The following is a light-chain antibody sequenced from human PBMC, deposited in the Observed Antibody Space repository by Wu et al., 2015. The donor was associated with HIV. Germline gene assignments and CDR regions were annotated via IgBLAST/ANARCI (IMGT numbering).Light chain of an antibody. Sequence: DIQMTQSPSSLSASVGDRVTITCRASQSISNFLNWYQQKPGKAPKVLIYAASSLQSGVPSRFSGSGSGTDFTLTINSLQPEDFATYYCQQSYSTLFTFGPGTKVDIK. V-gene: IGKV1-39*01. J-gene: IGKJ3*01. CDR2: AAS. CDR1: QSISNF. CDR3: QQSYSTLFT.